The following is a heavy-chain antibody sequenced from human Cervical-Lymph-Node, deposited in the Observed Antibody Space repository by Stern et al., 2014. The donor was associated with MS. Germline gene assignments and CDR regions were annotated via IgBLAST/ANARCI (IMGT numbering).Heavy chain of an antibody. D-gene: IGHD4-23*01. CDR2: IWYDGSKE. CDR3: ARESGNTAEYFHH. Sequence: VQLVESGGGVVQPGRSLRLSCAASGFTFSSYGMHWVRQAPGKGLEWVAVIWYDGSKEYYADSVKGRFTISRDYSKNTLYLLMNSLRAEDTAVYYCARESGNTAEYFHHWGQGTLVTVSS. J-gene: IGHJ1*01. V-gene: IGHV3-33*01. CDR1: GFTFSSYG.